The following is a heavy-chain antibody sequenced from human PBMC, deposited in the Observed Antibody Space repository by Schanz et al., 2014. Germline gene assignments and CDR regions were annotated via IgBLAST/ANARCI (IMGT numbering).Heavy chain of an antibody. CDR1: GFTVNTNY. V-gene: IGHV3-53*01. Sequence: VHLVESGGGLVKPGGSLRLSCAVSGFTVNTNYMSWVRQAPGKGLEWISSMYINSGSTQYADSVKGRFIISRDSSKNTLFLQMNSLRAEDTAVYFCARDGGRDGYNLAFDVWGQGTLVTVSS. CDR3: ARDGGRDGYNLAFDV. J-gene: IGHJ3*01. D-gene: IGHD5-12*01. CDR2: MYINSGST.